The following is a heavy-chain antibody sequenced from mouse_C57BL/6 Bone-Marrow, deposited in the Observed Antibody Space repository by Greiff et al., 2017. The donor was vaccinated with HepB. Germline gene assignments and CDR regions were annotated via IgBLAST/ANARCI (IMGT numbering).Heavy chain of an antibody. V-gene: IGHV7-3*01. J-gene: IGHJ3*01. CDR1: GFTFTDYY. Sequence: EVHLVESGGGLVQPGGSLSLSCAASGFTFTDYYMSWVRQPPGKALEWLGLIRNKANGYTTEYSASVKGRFTISRANSQSILYLQMNALRAEDSATYYCARSLVGYDVVAYWGKGTLVTVAA. CDR3: ARSLVGYDVVAY. CDR2: IRNKANGYTT. D-gene: IGHD2-14*01.